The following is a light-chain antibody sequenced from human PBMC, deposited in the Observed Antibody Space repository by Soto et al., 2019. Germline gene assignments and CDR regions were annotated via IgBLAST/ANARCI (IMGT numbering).Light chain of an antibody. CDR3: QQYSSSPRT. CDR2: GAS. J-gene: IGKJ1*01. V-gene: IGKV3-20*01. CDR1: QSVTSSY. Sequence: EIVLTQSPGTLSLSPGERATLSCRASQSVTSSYLAWYQQKPGQAPRLLIYGASRRATGIPDRISGSGSGTDFTLTISRLEPEDFAVYFCQQYSSSPRTFGQGTKVDIK.